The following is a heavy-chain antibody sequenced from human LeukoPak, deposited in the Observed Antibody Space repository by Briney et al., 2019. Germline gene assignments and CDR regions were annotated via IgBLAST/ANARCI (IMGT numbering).Heavy chain of an antibody. D-gene: IGHD3-3*01. V-gene: IGHV3-43*02. J-gene: IGHJ4*02. CDR2: ISGDGGST. CDR3: AKGYYYFWSGLLVDPDY. CDR1: GFTFDDYA. Sequence: PGVSLRLSCAASGFTFDDYAMHWVRQAPGKGLEWVSLISGDGGSTYYADSVKGRFTISRDNSKNSLYLQMNSLRTEDTALYYCAKGYYYFWSGLLVDPDYWGQGTLITVSS.